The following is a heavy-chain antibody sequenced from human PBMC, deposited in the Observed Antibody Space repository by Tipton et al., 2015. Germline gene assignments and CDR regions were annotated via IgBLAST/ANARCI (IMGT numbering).Heavy chain of an antibody. CDR2: LYFSGST. Sequence: TLSLTCTVSGGSVSSGSYYWSWIRQPPGKGLEWIGSLYFSGSTYYNPSLKSRVTISIDRFKNQFSLKLSSVTAADTAVYYCARVATLARLLLPAWYFDLWGRGTLVTVSS. CDR1: GGSVSSGSYY. D-gene: IGHD2-15*01. CDR3: ARVATLARLLLPAWYFDL. V-gene: IGHV4-61*01. J-gene: IGHJ2*01.